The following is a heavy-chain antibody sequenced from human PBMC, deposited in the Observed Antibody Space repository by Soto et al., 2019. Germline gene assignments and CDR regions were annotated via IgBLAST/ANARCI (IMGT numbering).Heavy chain of an antibody. D-gene: IGHD2-15*01. CDR3: ARDLYCSGGSCYWGSIPFDY. CDR2: ISAYNGNT. Sequence: QVQLVQSGAEVKKPGASVKVFCKASGYTFTSYGISWVRQAPGQGLEWMGWISAYNGNTNYAQKLQGRVTMTTDTSTSTAYMELRSLRSDDTAVYYCARDLYCSGGSCYWGSIPFDYWGQGTLVTVSS. CDR1: GYTFTSYG. V-gene: IGHV1-18*01. J-gene: IGHJ4*02.